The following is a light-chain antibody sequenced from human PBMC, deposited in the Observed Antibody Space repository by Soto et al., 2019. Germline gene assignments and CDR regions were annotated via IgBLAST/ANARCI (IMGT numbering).Light chain of an antibody. CDR2: KAS. J-gene: IGKJ1*01. CDR3: QHYNSYSEA. CDR1: QSISNW. V-gene: IGKV1-5*03. Sequence: DVQITQPPASLSASVGYIFTIACLASQSISNWLAWYQQKPGTAPRLLIYKASTLKSGVPSRFSGSGSGTEFTLTISSLQPDDFAPYYCQHYNSYSEAFGQGTKVDIK.